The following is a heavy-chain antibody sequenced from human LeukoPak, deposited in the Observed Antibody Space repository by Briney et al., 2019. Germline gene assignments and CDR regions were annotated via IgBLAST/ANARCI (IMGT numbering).Heavy chain of an antibody. D-gene: IGHD3-16*01. CDR1: GGSLTNYH. CDR2: IHSDGTT. V-gene: IGHV4-4*09. J-gene: IGHJ4*02. CDR3: ARLNFRGGEALHFDS. Sequence: PSETLSLTCSVSGGSLTNYHWGWIRQPPGKGLEFIGYIHSDGTTNYDSSLQSQVAISLDTSKIQFSLRLYSVTAADTALYFCARLNFRGGEALHFDSWGQGTLVTVSS.